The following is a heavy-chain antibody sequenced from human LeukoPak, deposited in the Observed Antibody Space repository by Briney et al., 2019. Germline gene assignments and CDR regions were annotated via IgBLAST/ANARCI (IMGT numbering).Heavy chain of an antibody. CDR3: AKQLGYCSDGSCYFPY. CDR1: GFTFSNYA. D-gene: IGHD2-15*01. CDR2: ISNNGGYT. Sequence: GGSLRLSCAASGFTFSNYAMSWVRQAPGKGLEWVSAISNNGGYTYYADSVQGRFTISRDNSKSTLCLQMDSLRAEDTAVYYCAKQLGYCSDGSCYFPYWGQGTLVTVSS. V-gene: IGHV3-23*01. J-gene: IGHJ4*02.